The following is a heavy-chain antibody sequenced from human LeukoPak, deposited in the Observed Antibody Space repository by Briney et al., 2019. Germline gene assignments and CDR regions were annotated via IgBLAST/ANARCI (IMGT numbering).Heavy chain of an antibody. Sequence: SQTLSLTFAISGDSVSSNSVAWNWLRQSPSRGLEWLGRTYYRSKWYSEYAVSVKSRITINPDTSKNQFSLQLDSVTPEDTAVYYCARAYNWNLDYWGQGALVTVSS. CDR2: TYYRSKWYS. D-gene: IGHD1-1*01. CDR1: GDSVSSNSVA. CDR3: ARAYNWNLDY. J-gene: IGHJ4*02. V-gene: IGHV6-1*01.